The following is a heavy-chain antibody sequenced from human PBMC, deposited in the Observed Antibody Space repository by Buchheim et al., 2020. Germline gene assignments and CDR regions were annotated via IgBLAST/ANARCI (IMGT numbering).Heavy chain of an antibody. D-gene: IGHD6-6*01. CDR3: AKGLSSSPLYYSYYGMDV. Sequence: QVRLQESGPGLVKPSETLSLTCTVSGDSISTYYWSWIRQPPGKGLEWIGYIYYSGSTNYNPSLKSRVTISQDTSKNQISLRLSSVTAADTAVYYCAKGLSSSPLYYSYYGMDVWGQGTT. J-gene: IGHJ6*02. CDR1: GDSISTYY. V-gene: IGHV4-59*01. CDR2: IYYSGST.